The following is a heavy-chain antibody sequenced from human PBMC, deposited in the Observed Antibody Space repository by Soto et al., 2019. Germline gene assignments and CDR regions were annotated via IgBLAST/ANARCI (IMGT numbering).Heavy chain of an antibody. CDR2: INPNSGGT. V-gene: IGHV1-2*02. CDR3: ARDRRYYGSGAYYYYYGMDV. J-gene: IGHJ6*02. CDR1: GYTFTGYY. Sequence: ASVKVSCKASGYTFTGYYMHWVRQAPGQGLEWMGWINPNSGGTNYAQKFQGRVTMTRDTYISTAYMELSRLRSDDTAGYYCARDRRYYGSGAYYYYYGMDVWGQGTTVTVSS. D-gene: IGHD3-10*01.